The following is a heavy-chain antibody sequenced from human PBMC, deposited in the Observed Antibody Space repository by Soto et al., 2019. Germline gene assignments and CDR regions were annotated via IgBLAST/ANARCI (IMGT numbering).Heavy chain of an antibody. J-gene: IGHJ4*02. Sequence: VQLVESGGGLVQPGGSLRLSCAASGFTFSSYSMNWVRQAPGKGLEWVSYISSATTTIYYADSVKGRFTISRDNAKNSLYLQMNSLRADDTAVYYCARGIAAAGPKLDYWGQGTLVTVSS. CDR1: GFTFSSYS. D-gene: IGHD6-13*01. CDR3: ARGIAAAGPKLDY. CDR2: ISSATTTI. V-gene: IGHV3-48*01.